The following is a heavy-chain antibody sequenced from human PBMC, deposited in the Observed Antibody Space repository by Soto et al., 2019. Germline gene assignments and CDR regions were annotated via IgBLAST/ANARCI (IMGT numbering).Heavy chain of an antibody. J-gene: IGHJ6*02. Sequence: ASVKVSCKASGYTFTSYDMHWVRQAPGQGLEWMGWINPNSGGTNYAQKFQGWVTMTRDTSISTAYMELSRLRSGDTAVYYCARDRRRGYSYGYYYYGMDVWGQGTTVTVS. CDR1: GYTFTSYD. CDR3: ARDRRRGYSYGYYYYGMDV. V-gene: IGHV1-2*04. CDR2: INPNSGGT. D-gene: IGHD5-18*01.